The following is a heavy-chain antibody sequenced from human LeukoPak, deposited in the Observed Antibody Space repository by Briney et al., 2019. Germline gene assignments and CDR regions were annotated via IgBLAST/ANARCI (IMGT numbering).Heavy chain of an antibody. CDR1: GYTFTVYY. Sequence: ASVTVSCTSSGYTFTVYYVHWVRQAPGQGPEWMGWINPNSGGINYAQKFQGRVTMNRDTSISTAYMELSRLRSDDTAVYYCARTLPYDSSGPPFDYWGQGTLVTVSS. V-gene: IGHV1-2*02. CDR3: ARTLPYDSSGPPFDY. D-gene: IGHD3-22*01. CDR2: INPNSGGI. J-gene: IGHJ4*02.